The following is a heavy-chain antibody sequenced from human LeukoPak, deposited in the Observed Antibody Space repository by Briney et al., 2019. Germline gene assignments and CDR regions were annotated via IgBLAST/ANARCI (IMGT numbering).Heavy chain of an antibody. J-gene: IGHJ4*02. V-gene: IGHV3-11*04. D-gene: IGHD3-10*01. CDR3: ARVRGSYSVDY. Sequence: GGSLRLSCAASGFTFSDYYMSWIRQAPGKGLEWISYISTSGTTTYHADSVKGRFTISRDDAKNSLYLQVNSLRADDTALYYCARVRGSYSVDYWGQGTLVTVSS. CDR1: GFTFSDYY. CDR2: ISTSGTTT.